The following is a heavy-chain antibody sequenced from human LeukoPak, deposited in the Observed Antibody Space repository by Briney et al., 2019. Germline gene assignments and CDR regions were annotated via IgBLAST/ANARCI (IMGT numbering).Heavy chain of an antibody. Sequence: GGSLRLSCAASGFKFDDYAMHWVRQAPGKGLEWVSGISWGSGVIGYGDSVKGRFTTSRDNAKNSLYLQMNSLRAEDTALYYCAKGTVGDYWGQGTLVTVSS. D-gene: IGHD1-14*01. CDR2: ISWGSGVI. CDR3: AKGTVGDY. V-gene: IGHV3-9*01. CDR1: GFKFDDYA. J-gene: IGHJ4*02.